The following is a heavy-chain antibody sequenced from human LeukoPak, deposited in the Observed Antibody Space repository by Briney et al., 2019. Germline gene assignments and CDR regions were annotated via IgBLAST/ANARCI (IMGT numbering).Heavy chain of an antibody. CDR3: ARTIIKVRGRIYY. CDR2: ISASGGST. Sequence: PGGSLRLSCAASGFTFSSYDMSWVRQAPGKGLEWVSAISASGGSTYYADSVKGRFTIARDNSKNTLYLQMNSLRAEDTAVYYCARTIIKVRGRIYYWGQGTLVTVSS. CDR1: GFTFSSYD. J-gene: IGHJ4*02. V-gene: IGHV3-23*01. D-gene: IGHD3-10*01.